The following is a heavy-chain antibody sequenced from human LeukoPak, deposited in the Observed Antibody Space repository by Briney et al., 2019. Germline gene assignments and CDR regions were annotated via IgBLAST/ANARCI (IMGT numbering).Heavy chain of an antibody. D-gene: IGHD3-10*01. Sequence: PGGSLRLSCAASEFTFSSYSMNWVRQAPGKGLEWVSYITNSGNSKSYADSVKGRFTISRDNTKNSLYLQMNGLRAEDTAVYYCAKGGDGLYYYYYGMDVWGQGTTVTVSS. V-gene: IGHV3-48*01. CDR3: AKGGDGLYYYYYGMDV. J-gene: IGHJ6*02. CDR2: ITNSGNSK. CDR1: EFTFSSYS.